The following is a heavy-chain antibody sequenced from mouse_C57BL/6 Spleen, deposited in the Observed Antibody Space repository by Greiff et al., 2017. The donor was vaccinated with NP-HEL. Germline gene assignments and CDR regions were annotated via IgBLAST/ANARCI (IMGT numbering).Heavy chain of an antibody. CDR2: ISSGGSYT. J-gene: IGHJ3*01. D-gene: IGHD2-4*01. CDR3: ARHRIYYDYDDLAWFAY. V-gene: IGHV5-6*01. Sequence: EVHLVESGGDLVKPGGSLKLSCAASGFTFSSYGMSWVRQTPDKRLEWVATISSGGSYTYYPDSVKGRFTISRDNAKNTLYLQMSSLKSEDTAMYYCARHRIYYDYDDLAWFAYWGQGTLVTVSA. CDR1: GFTFSSYG.